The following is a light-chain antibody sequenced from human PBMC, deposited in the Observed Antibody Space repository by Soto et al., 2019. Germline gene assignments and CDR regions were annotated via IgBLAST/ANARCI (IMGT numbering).Light chain of an antibody. J-gene: IGKJ1*01. CDR1: QSISNY. Sequence: DIQMTQSPSSLSASVGDGVTITCRASQSISNYLNWYQQKPGKAPKLLIYTTSSLQSGVPSRFSGSGSGTDFTLTISSLQPEDFATYYCQQSYSTPRTCGQGTKVEIK. CDR3: QQSYSTPRT. CDR2: TTS. V-gene: IGKV1-39*01.